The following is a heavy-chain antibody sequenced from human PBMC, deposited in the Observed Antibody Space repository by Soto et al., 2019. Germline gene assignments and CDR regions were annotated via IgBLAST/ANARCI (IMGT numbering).Heavy chain of an antibody. Sequence: PGGSLRLSCAASGFTFSSYAMSWVRQAPGKGLEWVSAISGSGGSTYYADSVKGRFTISRDNPKNTLYLQMNSLRAEDTAVYYCAKDAVVVVPAATVYFDYWGQGTLVTVSS. V-gene: IGHV3-23*01. CDR3: AKDAVVVVPAATVYFDY. J-gene: IGHJ4*02. D-gene: IGHD2-2*01. CDR2: ISGSGGST. CDR1: GFTFSSYA.